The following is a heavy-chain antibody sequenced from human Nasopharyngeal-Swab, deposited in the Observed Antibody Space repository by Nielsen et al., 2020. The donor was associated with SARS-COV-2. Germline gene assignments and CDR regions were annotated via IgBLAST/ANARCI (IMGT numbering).Heavy chain of an antibody. Sequence: GESLKISCAASGFTFSSYTMNWVRQAPGKGLEWVSSISPTSDYIYYAESVKGRFTISRDNAKNSLFLQMNSLRAEDTAVYYCASESRYWGQGTLVTVSS. V-gene: IGHV3-21*06. CDR1: GFTFSSYT. D-gene: IGHD2-2*01. J-gene: IGHJ4*02. CDR3: ASESRY. CDR2: ISPTSDYI.